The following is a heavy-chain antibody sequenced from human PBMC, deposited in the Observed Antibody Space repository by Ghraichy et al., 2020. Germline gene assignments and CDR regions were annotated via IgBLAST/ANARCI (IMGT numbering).Heavy chain of an antibody. V-gene: IGHV4-39*01. J-gene: IGHJ2*01. Sequence: SETLSLTCTVSGDSISNSLYDWGWIRQPPGKGLEWIGRFYYNGSTYYNPSRQSQVTITVDPSKNQFSLKLSSVTAADTAVYYCAKWQRGYSYGDWYFDHWGRGTLVTVSS. CDR1: GDSISNSLYD. D-gene: IGHD5-18*01. CDR3: AKWQRGYSYGDWYFDH. CDR2: FYYNGST.